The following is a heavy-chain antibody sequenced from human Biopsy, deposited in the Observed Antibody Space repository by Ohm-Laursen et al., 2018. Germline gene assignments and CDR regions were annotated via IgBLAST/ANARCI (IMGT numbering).Heavy chain of an antibody. CDR2: VYYTGST. CDR1: GDSISSYY. D-gene: IGHD3-22*01. V-gene: IGHV4-59*01. Sequence: PPGTLSLTCTVSGDSISSYYWSWIRQPPGKGLEWIGYVYYTGSTDYNSSLQSRVTISVDTSKNHFSLRLRSVTPADTAIYYCARDRGYYSDRTVPGYFDLWGRGTLVTVSS. CDR3: ARDRGYYSDRTVPGYFDL. J-gene: IGHJ2*01.